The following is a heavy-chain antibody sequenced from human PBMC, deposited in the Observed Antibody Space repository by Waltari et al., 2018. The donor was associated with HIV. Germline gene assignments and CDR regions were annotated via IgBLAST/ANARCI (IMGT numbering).Heavy chain of an antibody. CDR2: IYPGDSDT. D-gene: IGHD3-22*01. Sequence: EVQLVPSGAEVKKPGESLKISCKGSGYSFTSYWIGWVRPMPGKGLEWMGIIYPGDSDTRYSPSFQGQVTISADKSISTAYLQWSSLKASDTAMYYCARPYYYDSRINYWFDPWGQGTLVTVSS. V-gene: IGHV5-51*01. J-gene: IGHJ5*02. CDR3: ARPYYYDSRINYWFDP. CDR1: GYSFTSYW.